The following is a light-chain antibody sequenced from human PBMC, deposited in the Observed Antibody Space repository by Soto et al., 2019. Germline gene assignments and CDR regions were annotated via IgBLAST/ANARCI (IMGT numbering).Light chain of an antibody. J-gene: IGKJ4*01. CDR3: QHRRSWPLT. Sequence: EIVLTQSPATLSLSPGERATLSCSASQSVDSHLAWYQQKPGQAPRLLIYDVSNRATGIAARFSGSGSGTDFTLAVSSLEPEDFAVYYCQHRRSWPLTFGGGTKVEIK. CDR1: QSVDSH. V-gene: IGKV3-11*01. CDR2: DVS.